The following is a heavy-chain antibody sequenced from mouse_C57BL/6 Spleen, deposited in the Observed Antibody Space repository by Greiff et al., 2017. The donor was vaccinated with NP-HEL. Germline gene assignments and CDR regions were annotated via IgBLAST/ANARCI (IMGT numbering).Heavy chain of an antibody. CDR2: IYPGDGDT. Sequence: VQRVESGPELVKPGASVKISCKASGYAFSSSWMNWVKQRPGKGLEWIGRIYPGDGDTNYNGKFKGKATLTADKSSSTAYMQLSSLTSEDSAVYFCARSTVVACDYWGQGTTLTVSS. J-gene: IGHJ2*01. V-gene: IGHV1-82*01. CDR1: GYAFSSSW. D-gene: IGHD1-1*01. CDR3: ARSTVVACDY.